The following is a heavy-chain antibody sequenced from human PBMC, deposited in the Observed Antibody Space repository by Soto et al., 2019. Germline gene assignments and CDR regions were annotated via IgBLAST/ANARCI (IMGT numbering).Heavy chain of an antibody. CDR3: ARMYYYGSGRSGY. CDR1: GFTVSSNY. J-gene: IGHJ4*02. D-gene: IGHD3-10*01. V-gene: IGHV3-53*04. Sequence: EVQLVESGGGLVQPGGSLRLSCAASGFTVSSNYMSWVRQAPGKGLEWVSVIYSGGSTYYADSVKGRFTISRHNSKNTLYLQMNSLRAEDTAVYYCARMYYYGSGRSGYWGQGTLVTVSS. CDR2: IYSGGST.